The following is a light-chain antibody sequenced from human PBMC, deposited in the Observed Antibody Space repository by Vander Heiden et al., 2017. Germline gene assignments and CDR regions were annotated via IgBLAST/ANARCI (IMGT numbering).Light chain of an antibody. CDR3: QVWDSSRDHPYVV. J-gene: IGLJ2*01. CDR2: DDS. Sequence: SYVLTPPPSVSVAPGQTARITCGGNNIGSKSVHWYQQKPGQAPALVVYDDSDRPSGIPERVSGSNAGNTATVTISRVEAGDEADDYCQVWDSSRDHPYVVFGGGTKLTVL. CDR1: NIGSKS. V-gene: IGLV3-21*02.